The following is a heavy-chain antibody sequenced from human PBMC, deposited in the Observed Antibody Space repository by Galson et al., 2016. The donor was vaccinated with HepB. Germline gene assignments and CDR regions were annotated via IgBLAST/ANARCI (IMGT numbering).Heavy chain of an antibody. Sequence: SLRLSCAASGFTFGTYAMNWVRQTPGKGLEWVSVVSGSGASTHYADSVKGRFTISRDNSKNTLYLQMNSLRAEDTAIYYCAKDLCGSTGCYGGLDYWGQGTLVTVSS. CDR3: AKDLCGSTGCYGGLDY. V-gene: IGHV3-23*01. D-gene: IGHD2-2*01. CDR2: VSGSGAST. CDR1: GFTFGTYA. J-gene: IGHJ4*02.